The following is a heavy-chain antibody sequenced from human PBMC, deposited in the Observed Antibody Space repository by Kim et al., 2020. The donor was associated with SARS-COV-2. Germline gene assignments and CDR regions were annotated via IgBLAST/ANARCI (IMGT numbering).Heavy chain of an antibody. Sequence: SRTYDADSVEGRFTISRDNAKNTLYLQMNSLRVEDTAVYYCTSGASGFDPWGQGTLVTVSS. D-gene: IGHD3-3*01. CDR3: TSGASGFDP. J-gene: IGHJ5*02. CDR2: SRT. V-gene: IGHV3-74*01.